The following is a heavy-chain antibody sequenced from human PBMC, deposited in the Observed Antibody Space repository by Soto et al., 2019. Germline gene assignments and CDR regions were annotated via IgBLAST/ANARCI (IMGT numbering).Heavy chain of an antibody. CDR3: ARGETLKPFDP. J-gene: IGHJ5*02. V-gene: IGHV1-69*12. CDR2: ITPLYGTK. CDR1: GGTFSSYP. Sequence: QVQLVQSGPEVKEPGSSVKVSCKTSGGTFSSYPLNWVRQAPGQGLEWMGVITPLYGTKTYAQRFRGRVTFAADESTSTVFMELTRATSDDTAVYFCARGETLKPFDPLGQGTLVTVSS. D-gene: IGHD1-26*01.